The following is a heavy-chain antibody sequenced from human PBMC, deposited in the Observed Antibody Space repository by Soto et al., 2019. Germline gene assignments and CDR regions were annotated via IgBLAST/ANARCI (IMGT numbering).Heavy chain of an antibody. V-gene: IGHV4-39*01. J-gene: IGHJ4*02. D-gene: IGHD3-9*01. CDR2: IYYSQST. CDR1: GESSSRRSYY. Sequence: SETLSVICTVTGESSSRRSYYWGWIRQTPGKRLGWLWLIYYSQSTYNNPPLRSRFSMSFYTSRDQFSLKLNSVTASDPALYFWARHRTSVLTLAYFDAWGPASLVTFAS. CDR3: ARHRTSVLTLAYFDA.